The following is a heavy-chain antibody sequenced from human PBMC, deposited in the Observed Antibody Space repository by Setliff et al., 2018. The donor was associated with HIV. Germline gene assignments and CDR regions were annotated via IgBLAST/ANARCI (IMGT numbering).Heavy chain of an antibody. CDR2: IYNSAST. CDR1: GDSISTDY. V-gene: IGHV4-59*08. J-gene: IGHJ4*02. CDR3: ARHSPSDY. Sequence: SETLSLTCTVSGDSISTDYWTWIRQPPGKGLEWIGYIYNSASTSYNPSLKSRVTISIDTSKNQFSLKLSSVTAADTAVYYCARHSPSDYWGQGTLVTVYS.